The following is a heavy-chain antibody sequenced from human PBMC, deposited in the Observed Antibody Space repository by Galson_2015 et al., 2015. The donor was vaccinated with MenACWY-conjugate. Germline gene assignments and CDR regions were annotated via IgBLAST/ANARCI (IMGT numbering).Heavy chain of an antibody. CDR1: GFTFNNYW. CDR3: ARDNNWSFDS. Sequence: SLRLSCAASGFTFNNYWMHWVRQPPGKGLEWISYIKTDGSFSNYADSVKGRFTISTDNAKNMVYLQMDGLGDKDTAVYFCARDNNWSFDSWGQGTLVTVSS. D-gene: IGHD1-1*01. J-gene: IGHJ4*02. CDR2: IKTDGSFS. V-gene: IGHV3-74*01.